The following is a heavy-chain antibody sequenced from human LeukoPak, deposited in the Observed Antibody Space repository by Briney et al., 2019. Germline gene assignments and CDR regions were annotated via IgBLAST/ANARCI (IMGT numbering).Heavy chain of an antibody. V-gene: IGHV4-34*01. Sequence: SETLSLTCAVYGGSFSGYFWTWIRQPPGKGLGWIGEVNHGGGTNYNPSLESRVTVSVDTSKNQFSLNLSSVTAADTAVYYCARGTRYNSASPFSHYYYMDVWGKGTTVTVSS. CDR3: ARGTRYNSASPFSHYYYMDV. CDR2: VNHGGGT. D-gene: IGHD1-1*01. J-gene: IGHJ6*03. CDR1: GGSFSGYF.